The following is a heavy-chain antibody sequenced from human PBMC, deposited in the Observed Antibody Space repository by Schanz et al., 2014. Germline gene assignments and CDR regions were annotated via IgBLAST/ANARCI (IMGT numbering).Heavy chain of an antibody. J-gene: IGHJ6*02. D-gene: IGHD6-13*01. CDR1: GFDFNSYS. Sequence: VRLVESGGGLVQPGGSLRLSCEASGFDFNSYSMNWVRQVPGKGLEWVALISNDGSIKYYADSVKGRFTISRDNAKNSLYLQMNSLRAEDTAVYYCAREEGWGIAAAGPKHYYYGMDVWGQGTTXTVS. CDR2: ISNDGSIK. V-gene: IGHV3-30*03. CDR3: AREEGWGIAAAGPKHYYYGMDV.